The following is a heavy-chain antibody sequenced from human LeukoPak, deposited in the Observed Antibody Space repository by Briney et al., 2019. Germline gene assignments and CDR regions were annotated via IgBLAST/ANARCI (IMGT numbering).Heavy chain of an antibody. CDR3: ARETYYYDSSGYYPYMDV. D-gene: IGHD3-22*01. V-gene: IGHV4-59*01. CDR1: GGSISSYY. Sequence: PSETLSLTGTVSGGSISSYYWSWIRQPPGKGLEWIGYIYYSGSTNYNPSLKSRVTISVETSKNQFSLKLSSVTAADTAVYYCARETYYYDSSGYYPYMDVWGRGTTVTVSS. J-gene: IGHJ6*03. CDR2: IYYSGST.